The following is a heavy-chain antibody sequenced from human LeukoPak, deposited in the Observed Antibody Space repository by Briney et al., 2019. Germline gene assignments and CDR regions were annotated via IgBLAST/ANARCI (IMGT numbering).Heavy chain of an antibody. Sequence: PGGSLRLSCAASGFTFSSYWMTWLRQAPGKGLEWVANIKEDGSEKHYGDSVKGRFTISRDNAKNSLYLQMTSLRAEDTAVYYCARAGLLWFGESYFDYWGQGTLVTVSS. V-gene: IGHV3-7*01. CDR1: GFTFSSYW. CDR3: ARAGLLWFGESYFDY. D-gene: IGHD3-10*01. CDR2: IKEDGSEK. J-gene: IGHJ4*02.